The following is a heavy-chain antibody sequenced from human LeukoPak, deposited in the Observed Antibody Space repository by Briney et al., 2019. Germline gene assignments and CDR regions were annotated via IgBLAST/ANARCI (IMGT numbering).Heavy chain of an antibody. Sequence: PGESLKISCKASGYTFTDYYMHWVRQAPGQGLEWMGWINPNSGGTNYAQKFQGRVTMTRDTSISTAYMELSRLRSDDTAVYYCAREGPIVGATHLVDYWGQGTLVTVSS. D-gene: IGHD1-26*01. V-gene: IGHV1-2*02. CDR2: INPNSGGT. J-gene: IGHJ4*02. CDR3: AREGPIVGATHLVDY. CDR1: GYTFTDYY.